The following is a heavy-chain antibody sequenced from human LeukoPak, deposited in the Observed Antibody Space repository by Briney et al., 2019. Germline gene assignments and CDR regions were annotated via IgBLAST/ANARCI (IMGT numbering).Heavy chain of an antibody. D-gene: IGHD2-15*01. V-gene: IGHV6-1*01. CDR2: TYYRSKWHS. CDR1: GDSVSSKSAA. CDR3: ARLAGGSPDY. J-gene: IGHJ4*02. Sequence: SQTLTLTCAISGDSVSSKSAAWNWISQSPSRGLEWLGRTYYRSKWHSDYAVSMRSRITINPDTSKNQFSLQLNSVTPEDMGVYYCARLAGGSPDYWGQGNLVTVSS.